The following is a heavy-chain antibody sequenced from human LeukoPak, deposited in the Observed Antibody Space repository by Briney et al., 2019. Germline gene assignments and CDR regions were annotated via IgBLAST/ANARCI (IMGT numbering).Heavy chain of an antibody. D-gene: IGHD1-26*01. J-gene: IGHJ4*02. CDR3: AKGGRYRVGATYG. Sequence: TGGSLRLSCAASGFTFSTYAMSWVRQAPGKGLEWVSAISSSGGSTYYADSVKGRFTISRDNSKNTLYLQMNSLNAEDTAVYYCAKGGRYRVGATYGWGQGTLVTASS. CDR2: ISSSGGST. CDR1: GFTFSTYA. V-gene: IGHV3-23*01.